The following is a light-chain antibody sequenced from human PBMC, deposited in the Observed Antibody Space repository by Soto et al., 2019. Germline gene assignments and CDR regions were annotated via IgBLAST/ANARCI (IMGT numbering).Light chain of an antibody. V-gene: IGLV2-14*01. CDR3: TSYTSSSTQV. Sequence: SALTQPASVSGSPGQSITISCTGTSSDVGGYDYVSWYQQHPGTAPRLIIFEVTNRPSGVSNRFSGSKSGNTASLTISGLQAEDEADYYCTSYTSSSTQVFGTGTKVTV. CDR1: SSDVGGYDY. J-gene: IGLJ1*01. CDR2: EVT.